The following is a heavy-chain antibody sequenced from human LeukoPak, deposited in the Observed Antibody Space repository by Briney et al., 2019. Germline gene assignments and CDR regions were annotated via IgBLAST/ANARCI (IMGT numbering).Heavy chain of an antibody. J-gene: IGHJ6*04. CDR1: GGSFSGYY. D-gene: IGHD3-10*01. Sequence: SETLPLTCAVYGGSFSGYYWSWIRQPPGKGLEWIGEINHSGSTNYNPSLKSRVTISVDTSKNQFSLKLSSVTAADTAVYYCARGHYYGSGSYYHYYGMDVWGKGTTVTVSS. CDR2: INHSGST. CDR3: ARGHYYGSGSYYHYYGMDV. V-gene: IGHV4-34*01.